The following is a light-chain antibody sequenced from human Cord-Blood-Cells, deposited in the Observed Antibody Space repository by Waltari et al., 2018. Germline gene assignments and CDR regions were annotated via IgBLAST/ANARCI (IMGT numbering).Light chain of an antibody. CDR3: QQYYSYPLSFT. CDR1: QGISSY. Sequence: AIRMTPSPSSFSASTGDSVTIPCRASQGISSYLAWYQQKPGKAPKLLIYAASTLQSGVPSRFSGSGSGTDFTLTISCLQSEDFATYYCQQYYSYPLSFTFGPGTKVDIK. J-gene: IGKJ3*01. V-gene: IGKV1-8*01. CDR2: AAS.